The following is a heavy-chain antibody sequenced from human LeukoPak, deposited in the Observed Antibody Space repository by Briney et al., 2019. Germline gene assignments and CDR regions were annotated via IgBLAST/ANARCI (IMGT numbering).Heavy chain of an antibody. CDR3: ARAPLGEFDWLLLYAFDI. D-gene: IGHD3-9*01. Sequence: GSLRLSCAASGFTFSTYNMNWVRQPPGKGLEWIGEIYHSGSTNYNPSLKSRVTISVDKSKNQFSLKLSSVTAADTAVYYCARAPLGEFDWLLLYAFDIWGQGTMVTVSS. CDR1: GFTFSTYNM. CDR2: IYHSGST. J-gene: IGHJ3*02. V-gene: IGHV4-4*02.